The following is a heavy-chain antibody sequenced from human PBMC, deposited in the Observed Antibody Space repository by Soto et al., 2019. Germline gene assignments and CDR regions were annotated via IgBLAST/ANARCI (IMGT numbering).Heavy chain of an antibody. D-gene: IGHD3-10*01. J-gene: IGHJ4*02. CDR2: IYYSGST. V-gene: IGHV4-31*03. CDR1: GGSISSGGYY. CDR3: ARGAPFWFGELLTFDY. Sequence: QVQLQESGPGLVKPSQTLSLTCTVSGGSISSGGYYWSWIRQHPGKGLEWIGYIYYSGSTYYNPSLKSRFTISGDTSKNQFSLKLSSVTAADTAVYYCARGAPFWFGELLTFDYWGQGTLVTVSS.